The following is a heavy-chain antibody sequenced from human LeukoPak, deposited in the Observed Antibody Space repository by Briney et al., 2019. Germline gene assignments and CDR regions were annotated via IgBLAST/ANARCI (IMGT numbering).Heavy chain of an antibody. CDR2: INPSGGST. CDR3: ARDLITMVRGVLYYFDY. Sequence: GASVKVSCKASGYTFTSYYMHWVRQAPGQGLEWMGIINPSGGSTSYAQKFQGRVTMTRDTSTSTVYMELSSLRSEDTAVYYCARDLITMVRGVLYYFDYWGQGTLVTVSS. V-gene: IGHV1-46*01. J-gene: IGHJ4*02. CDR1: GYTFTSYY. D-gene: IGHD3-10*01.